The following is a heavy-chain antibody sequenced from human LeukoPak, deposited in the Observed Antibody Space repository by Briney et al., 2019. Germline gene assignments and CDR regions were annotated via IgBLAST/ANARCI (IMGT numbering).Heavy chain of an antibody. CDR3: ATEYSGSRPFGY. V-gene: IGHV1-24*01. CDR2: CDPEDVET. D-gene: IGHD1-26*01. Sequence: GASVKVSCKVSGYTLTELSMHWVRRAPGNGLEWMGGCDPEDVETIYAQKFQGRVTMTEDTSTDTAYMELSSLRSEDTAVYYCATEYSGSRPFGYWGQGTLVTVSS. CDR1: GYTLTELS. J-gene: IGHJ4*02.